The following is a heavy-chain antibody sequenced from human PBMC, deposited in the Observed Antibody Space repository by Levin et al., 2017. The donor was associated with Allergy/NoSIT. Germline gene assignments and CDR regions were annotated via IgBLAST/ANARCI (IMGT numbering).Heavy chain of an antibody. J-gene: IGHJ3*02. Sequence: GGSLRLSCAASFFPFISSLFPFFLPSPLKGLEWVSCITSSTYKYYADSVKGRFTISRDNAKNSLYLQMNSLRVDDAAVYYCARDGSYDAFDIWGPGTMVTVSS. D-gene: IGHD6-6*01. CDR3: ARDGSYDAFDI. V-gene: IGHV3-21*01. CDR1: FFPFISSL. CDR2: ITSSTYK.